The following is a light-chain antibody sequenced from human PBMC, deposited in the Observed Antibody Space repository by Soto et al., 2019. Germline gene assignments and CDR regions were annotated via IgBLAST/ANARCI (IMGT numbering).Light chain of an antibody. J-gene: IGKJ1*01. Sequence: EIVLTQSPATLSLSPGERATLSCRASQTVDSFLAWYQQKPGQAPRLLIHDISERATGVPARFSGSGSGTDFTLPISSLEPDDFAVYYCQQRRSWHRTFGHGTKVEIK. CDR3: QQRRSWHRT. V-gene: IGKV3-11*01. CDR2: DIS. CDR1: QTVDSF.